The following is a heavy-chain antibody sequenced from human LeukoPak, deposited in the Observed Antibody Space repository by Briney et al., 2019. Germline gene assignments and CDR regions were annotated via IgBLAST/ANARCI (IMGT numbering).Heavy chain of an antibody. CDR1: GFTFEDYT. CDR3: ATDRDWIFAF. J-gene: IGHJ4*02. D-gene: IGHD1-1*01. Sequence: GGSLRLSCAASGFTFEDYTMNWVRQAPGKGLEWVSIIPPASNYIRYADSVRGRFTVSRDNARNSLYLQMNSLRAEDTAVYYCATDRDWIFAFWGQGALVTVSS. V-gene: IGHV3-21*01. CDR2: IPPASNYI.